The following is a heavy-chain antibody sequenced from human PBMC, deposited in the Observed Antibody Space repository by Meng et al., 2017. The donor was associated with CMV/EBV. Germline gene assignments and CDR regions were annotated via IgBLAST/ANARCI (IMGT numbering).Heavy chain of an antibody. V-gene: IGHV1-18*01. J-gene: IGHJ4*01. CDR3: ARGVPLGIIYSFDY. Sequence: VQRGQSGFEVKKPGASVKVSCKASGYTFTGYGISWVRQAPGQGLEWMGWISVYNGHTNFAQNLQGRVTMTTDTSTSTAYVELRSLRSDDTAIYYCARGVPLGIIYSFDYWGQGTLVTVSS. CDR1: GYTFTGYG. D-gene: IGHD2-21*01. CDR2: ISVYNGHT.